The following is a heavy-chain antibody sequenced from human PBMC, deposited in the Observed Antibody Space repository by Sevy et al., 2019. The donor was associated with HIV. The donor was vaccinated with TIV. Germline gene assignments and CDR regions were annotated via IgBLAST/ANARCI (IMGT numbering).Heavy chain of an antibody. CDR3: AKDINRGCDSINCYTYYYYYYGFDV. CDR2: IRWNRGAI. J-gene: IGHJ6*02. Sequence: GGSLRLSCAASGFGFQDYAMHWVRQRPGKGLEWVAGIRWNRGAIDYAHSEKGRFTISRDNAKNSLYLQMNSLRAEDTALYFCAKDINRGCDSINCYTYYYYYYGFDVWGQGTTVTVSS. CDR1: GFGFQDYA. D-gene: IGHD3-16*02. V-gene: IGHV3-9*01.